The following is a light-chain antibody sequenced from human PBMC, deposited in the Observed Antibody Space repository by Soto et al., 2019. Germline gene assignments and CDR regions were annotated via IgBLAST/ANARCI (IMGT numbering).Light chain of an antibody. Sequence: QSVLTQPPSASGTPGQRVAISCSGSSSNIGSNTVNWYQQLLGTAPKLLIYSNSQRPSGVPDRFSGSKSGTSASLAISGLQSEDEADYYCAAWDDSLNGLVFGGGTKVTVL. V-gene: IGLV1-44*01. CDR3: AAWDDSLNGLV. CDR1: SSNIGSNT. CDR2: SNS. J-gene: IGLJ2*01.